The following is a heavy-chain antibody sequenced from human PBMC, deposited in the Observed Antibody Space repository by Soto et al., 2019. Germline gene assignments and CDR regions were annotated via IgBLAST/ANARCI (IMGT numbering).Heavy chain of an antibody. CDR1: GGTSVDLGGY. Sequence: SETQCVSYSVAGGTSVDLGGYWILIRQPPGKGLEWIGYIYYSGSTYYNPSLKSRVTISVDTSKNQFSLKLSSVTAADTAVYYCARSEYDSSGYQYFQHWGQGTLVTVSS. CDR3: ARSEYDSSGYQYFQH. D-gene: IGHD3-22*01. CDR2: IYYSGST. V-gene: IGHV4-30-4*01. J-gene: IGHJ1*01.